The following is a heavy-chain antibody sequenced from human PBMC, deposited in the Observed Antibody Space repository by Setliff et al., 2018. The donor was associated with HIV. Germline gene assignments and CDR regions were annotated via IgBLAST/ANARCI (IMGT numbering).Heavy chain of an antibody. J-gene: IGHJ3*02. Sequence: VSCKASGYTFTDYYIHWVRRAPGQGLEWMGWINSASGGTNYAQNFQGRVTVTRDTSINTAYVELNSLKSDDTAVYYCARDYLHVFDIWGQGTMVTVSS. CDR3: ARDYLHVFDI. CDR1: GYTFTDYY. V-gene: IGHV1-2*02. CDR2: INSASGGT.